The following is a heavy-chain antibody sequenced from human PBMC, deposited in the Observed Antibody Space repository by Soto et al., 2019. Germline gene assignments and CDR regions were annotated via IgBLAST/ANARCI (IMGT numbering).Heavy chain of an antibody. CDR3: AREGSSSPEYFDF. Sequence: PSETLSLTCSVSGCSSSGEDYYWTWIRQPPGEGLEWIGYMYYTGRTSSTPSLESRVTISIDTSKNQFSLKLSPVSDADTAVYYCAREGSSSPEYFDFWGPGTLVTVSS. V-gene: IGHV4-30-4*01. J-gene: IGHJ4*02. CDR1: GCSSSGEDYY. D-gene: IGHD2-15*01. CDR2: MYYTGRT.